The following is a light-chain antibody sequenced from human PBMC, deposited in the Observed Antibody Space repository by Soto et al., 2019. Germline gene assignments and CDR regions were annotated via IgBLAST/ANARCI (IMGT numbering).Light chain of an antibody. CDR3: LTWDDSLRGWV. CDR1: NSNIGNRP. CDR2: KDL. J-gene: IGLJ7*01. V-gene: IGLV1-47*01. Sequence: QSVLTQPPSASGTPGQRVTISCSGSNSNIGNRPVHWFQQLPGTAPKLLIYKDLQRPSGVPDRFSGSKSGTSASLAISGLRSDDEADYYCLTWDDSLRGWVFGGGTQLTVL.